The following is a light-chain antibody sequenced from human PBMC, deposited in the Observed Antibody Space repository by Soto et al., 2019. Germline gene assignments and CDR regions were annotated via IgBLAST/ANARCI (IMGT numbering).Light chain of an antibody. CDR1: QSVSSSL. J-gene: IGKJ5*01. Sequence: EIVLTQSPGTLSLSPGERATLSCRASQSVSSSLLGWYQQKPGQAPRLLIYGKSSRATGIPDRFSGSGSGTDFTLTISRLEPEDFAVYYCQQYDNSPITFGQGTRLEIK. V-gene: IGKV3-20*01. CDR3: QQYDNSPIT. CDR2: GKS.